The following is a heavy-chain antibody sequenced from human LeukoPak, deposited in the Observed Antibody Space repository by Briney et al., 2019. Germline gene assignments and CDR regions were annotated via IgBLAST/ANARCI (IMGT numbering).Heavy chain of an antibody. CDR3: ARGGFCTGTSCSPSAPAPYYYYGTDV. J-gene: IGHJ6*02. CDR1: GFTFSSYA. V-gene: IGHV3-64D*06. Sequence: GGSLRLSCSASGFTFSSYAMYWVRQAPGKGLEYVSAITSNGGSAYYADSVKGRFTISRDNSRNTLYLQMSSLRAEDTAVYYCARGGFCTGTSCSPSAPAPYYYYGTDVWGQGTTVTVSS. D-gene: IGHD2-2*01. CDR2: ITSNGGSA.